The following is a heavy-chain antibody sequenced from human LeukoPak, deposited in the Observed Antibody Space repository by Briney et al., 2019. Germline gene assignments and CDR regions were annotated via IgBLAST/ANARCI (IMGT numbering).Heavy chain of an antibody. J-gene: IGHJ4*02. CDR1: GYTFTSYA. Sequence: ASVKVSCKASGYTFTSYAMNWVRQAPGQGLEWMGWINTNTGNPTYAQGFTGRFVFSLDTSVSTAYLQISSLKAEDTAVYYCARDHVLLWFGEPRVFDYWGQGSLVIVSS. D-gene: IGHD3-10*01. CDR2: INTNTGNP. CDR3: ARDHVLLWFGEPRVFDY. V-gene: IGHV7-4-1*02.